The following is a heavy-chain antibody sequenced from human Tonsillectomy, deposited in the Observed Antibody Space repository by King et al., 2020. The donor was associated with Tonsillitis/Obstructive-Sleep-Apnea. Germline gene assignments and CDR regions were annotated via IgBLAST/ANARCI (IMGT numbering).Heavy chain of an antibody. CDR2: IRSKAYGGTI. D-gene: IGHD1-26*01. J-gene: IGHJ3*02. CDR1: GFTCGDYA. V-gene: IGHV3-49*04. Sequence: VQLVESGGGLVQPGRSLRLSCTASGFTCGDYAMSWVRQAPGKGLEWVGFIRSKAYGGTIEYDASVKGRFTISRDDSKNIAYLQMNSLKTEDTAVYYCTRDRDGSYYGYAFDIWGQGTMVTVSS. CDR3: TRDRDGSYYGYAFDI.